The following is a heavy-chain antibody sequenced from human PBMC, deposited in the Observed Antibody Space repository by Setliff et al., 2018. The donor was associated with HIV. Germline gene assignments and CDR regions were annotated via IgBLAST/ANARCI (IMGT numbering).Heavy chain of an antibody. D-gene: IGHD3-16*01. V-gene: IGHV3-48*03. Sequence: GGSLRLSCAASGFTFSDYEMNWVRQAPGKGLEWVSYISSSGDSIYYADSVKGRFTISRDNAKNSLYLQMNSLRAEDTAVYYCARDRIESALNYWGQGTLVTVSS. CDR2: ISSSGDSI. CDR3: ARDRIESALNY. J-gene: IGHJ4*02. CDR1: GFTFSDYE.